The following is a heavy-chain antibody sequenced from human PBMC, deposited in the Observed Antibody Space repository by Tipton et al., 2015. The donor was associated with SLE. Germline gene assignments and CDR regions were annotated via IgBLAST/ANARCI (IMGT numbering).Heavy chain of an antibody. J-gene: IGHJ4*02. D-gene: IGHD7-27*01. V-gene: IGHV4-4*02. CDR2: FFYTGTT. CDR3: ARLSSGTGDFEH. Sequence: SLRLSCAVSGGSISSSNWRSWVRQPPGKGLEWIGSFFYTGTTYYNPSLKSRVTISVETSKTHFSQKMSSVTAADTAMYYCARLSSGTGDFEHWGQGTLVIVSS. CDR1: GGSISSSNW.